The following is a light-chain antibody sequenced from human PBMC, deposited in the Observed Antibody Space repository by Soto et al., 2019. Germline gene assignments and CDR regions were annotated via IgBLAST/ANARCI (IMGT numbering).Light chain of an antibody. CDR1: SSDVGAYTF. V-gene: IGLV2-14*03. CDR3: SSYTSSSTHV. Sequence: QSALTQPASVSGSPGQSITISCTGTSSDVGAYTFVSWYQQHPDKVPKLMIFDVSRRPSGVSDRFSGSKSGNTASLTISGLQPEYEADYYCSSYTSSSTHVFGSGTKLTVL. J-gene: IGLJ1*01. CDR2: DVS.